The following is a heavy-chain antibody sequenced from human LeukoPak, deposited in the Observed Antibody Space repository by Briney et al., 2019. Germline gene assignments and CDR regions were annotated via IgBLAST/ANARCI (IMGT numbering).Heavy chain of an antibody. D-gene: IGHD3-10*01. CDR1: GFTFSSYG. J-gene: IGHJ4*02. CDR3: ARDDPSLPYYYGSGSYYGGYSY. V-gene: IGHV3-33*01. CDR2: IWYDGSNK. Sequence: PGGSLRLSCAASGFTFSSYGMHWVRQAPGKGLEWVAVIWYDGSNKYYADSVKGRFTISRDNSKNTPYLQMNSLRAEDTAVYYCARDDPSLPYYYGSGSYYGGYSYWGQGTLVTVSS.